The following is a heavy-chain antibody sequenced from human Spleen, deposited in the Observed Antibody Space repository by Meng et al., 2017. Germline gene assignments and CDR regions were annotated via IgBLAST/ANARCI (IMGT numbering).Heavy chain of an antibody. Sequence: GESLKISCAASGFTFSSYAMSWVRQAPGKGLEWVSAISGSGSSTYYADSVKGRFTIYRDNSKNTLYLQMNSLRAEDTAIYYCAKEEVPNDYWGQGTLVTVSS. CDR2: ISGSGSST. J-gene: IGHJ4*02. CDR1: GFTFSSYA. CDR3: AKEEVPNDY. D-gene: IGHD1-1*01. V-gene: IGHV3-23*01.